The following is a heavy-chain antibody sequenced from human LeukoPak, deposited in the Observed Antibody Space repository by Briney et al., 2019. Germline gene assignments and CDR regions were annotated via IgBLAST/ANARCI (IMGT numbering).Heavy chain of an antibody. CDR1: GFSFSDHW. CDR2: IKKDGSEQ. J-gene: IGHJ4*02. D-gene: IGHD1-26*01. CDR3: ARDLRGSYY. V-gene: IGHV3-7*01. Sequence: GGSLRLSCVASGFSFSDHWMNWFRQAPGKGLEWVATIKKDGSEQYYVDSMKGRFTISRDNAKNSLYLQMNSLRAEDTAVYYCARDLRGSYYWGQGTLVTVSS.